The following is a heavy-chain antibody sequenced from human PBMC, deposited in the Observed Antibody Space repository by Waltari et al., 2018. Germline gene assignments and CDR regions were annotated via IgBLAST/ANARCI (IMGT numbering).Heavy chain of an antibody. D-gene: IGHD6-13*01. Sequence: QVQLVESGGGVVQPGRSLRLSCAASGFTFSSYGMPWVRQAPGKGLEWVAVIWYEGSNKYYADSVKGRFTISRDNSKNTLYLQMNSLRAEDTAVYYCAGQQLATYYYYYGMDVWGQGTTVTVSS. J-gene: IGHJ6*02. CDR1: GFTFSSYG. CDR2: IWYEGSNK. V-gene: IGHV3-33*01. CDR3: AGQQLATYYYYYGMDV.